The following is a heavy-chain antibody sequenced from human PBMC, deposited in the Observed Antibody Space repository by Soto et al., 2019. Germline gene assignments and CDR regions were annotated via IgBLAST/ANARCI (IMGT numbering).Heavy chain of an antibody. J-gene: IGHJ4*02. CDR1: GFTFSSYW. CDR2: INSDGSST. D-gene: IGHD2-15*01. V-gene: IGHV3-74*01. Sequence: GGSLRLSCAASGFTFSSYWMHWVRQAPGKGLVWVSRINSDGSSTSYADSVKGRFTISRDNAKNTLYLQMNSLRAEDTAVYYCAREGCSGGSCYADLRYWGQGTLVTVSS. CDR3: AREGCSGGSCYADLRY.